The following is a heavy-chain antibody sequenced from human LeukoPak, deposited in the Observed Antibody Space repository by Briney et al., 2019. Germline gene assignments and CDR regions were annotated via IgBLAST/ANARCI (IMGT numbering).Heavy chain of an antibody. CDR1: GFTFSSYA. J-gene: IGHJ4*02. CDR3: AKFQLGHKNFDY. Sequence: GGSLRLSCAASGFTFSSYAMSWVRQPPGKGLEWGSAISGSGGSTYYADSVKGRFTISRDNSKNTLYLQMNSLRAEDTAVYYCAKFQLGHKNFDYWGQRTLVSVSS. D-gene: IGHD6-6*01. V-gene: IGHV3-23*01. CDR2: ISGSGGST.